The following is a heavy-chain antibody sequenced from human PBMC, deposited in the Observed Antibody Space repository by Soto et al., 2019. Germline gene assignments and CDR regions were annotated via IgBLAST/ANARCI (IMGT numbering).Heavy chain of an antibody. CDR3: ARDTSSGDDYYGMDV. CDR1: GGSVSSGSYY. CDR2: IYYSGST. V-gene: IGHV4-61*01. Sequence: QVQLQESGPGLVKPSETLSLTCTVSGGSVSSGSYYWSWIRQPPGKGLEWIGYIYYSGSTNYNPSLKSRVTISVDTSKNQFSLKVSSVTAADTAVYYCARDTSSGDDYYGMDVWGQGTTVTVSS. D-gene: IGHD3-22*01. J-gene: IGHJ6*02.